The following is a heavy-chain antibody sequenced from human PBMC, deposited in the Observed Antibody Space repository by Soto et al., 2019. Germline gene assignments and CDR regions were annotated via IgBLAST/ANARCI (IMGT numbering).Heavy chain of an antibody. CDR3: AKDLIAAAGTGNWFDP. J-gene: IGHJ5*02. CDR1: GFTFSSYG. V-gene: IGHV3-30*18. CDR2: ISYDGSNK. Sequence: QVQLVESGGGVVQPGRSLRLSCAASGFTFSSYGMHWVRQAPGKGLEWVAVISYDGSNKYYADSVKGPFTISRDNSKNTLYLQMNSLRAEDTAVYYCAKDLIAAAGTGNWFDPWGQGTLVTVSS. D-gene: IGHD6-13*01.